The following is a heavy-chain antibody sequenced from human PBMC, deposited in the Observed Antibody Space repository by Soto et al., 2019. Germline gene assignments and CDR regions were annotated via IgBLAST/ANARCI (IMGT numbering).Heavy chain of an antibody. CDR3: AKDMDYYGSGSYTAGPYDAFDI. CDR2: ISWNSGSI. V-gene: IGHV3-9*01. D-gene: IGHD3-10*01. CDR1: GFTFADYA. Sequence: EVQLVESGGGLVQPGRSLRLSCAASGFTFADYAMHWVRQAPGKGLEWVSGISWNSGSIGYAESVKGRFTISRDNAKNALYLQMNSLRSEDTALYYCAKDMDYYGSGSYTAGPYDAFDIWGQGTMVTVSS. J-gene: IGHJ3*02.